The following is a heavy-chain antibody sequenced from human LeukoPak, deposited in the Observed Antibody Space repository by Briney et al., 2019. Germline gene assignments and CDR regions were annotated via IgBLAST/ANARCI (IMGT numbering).Heavy chain of an antibody. CDR1: GFTFSSYW. V-gene: IGHV3-74*01. CDR2: INSDGSST. D-gene: IGHD6-19*01. Sequence: GGSLRLSCAASGFTFSSYWMHWVRQAPGKGLVWVSRINSDGSSTSYADSVKGRFTISRDNSKNTLYLQMNSLRAEDTAVYYCAKETSGWYLSWFDPWGQGTLVTVSS. CDR3: AKETSGWYLSWFDP. J-gene: IGHJ5*02.